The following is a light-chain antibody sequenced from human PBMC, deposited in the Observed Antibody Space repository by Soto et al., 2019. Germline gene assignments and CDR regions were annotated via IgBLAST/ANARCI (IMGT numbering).Light chain of an antibody. CDR3: QQYYSTPYT. CDR1: PSVLSSSNNKNY. V-gene: IGKV4-1*01. Sequence: DFVMTQTPDSLAVSLGERATINCKSSPSVLSSSNNKNYLAWYQQKPRQSPKLLIYWASTRDSGVPDRFSGSGSGTDFTLTISSLQAEDVAVYYCQQYYSTPYTFGQGTKLEIK. J-gene: IGKJ2*01. CDR2: WAS.